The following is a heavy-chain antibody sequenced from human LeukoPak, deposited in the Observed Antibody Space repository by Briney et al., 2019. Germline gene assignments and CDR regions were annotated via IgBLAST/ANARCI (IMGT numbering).Heavy chain of an antibody. J-gene: IGHJ4*02. CDR2: INPNSGVT. CDR1: GYTFTGYY. D-gene: IGHD3-22*01. CDR3: ARTDVGYYDSSGYYDY. Sequence: ASVKVSCKASGYTFTGYYMHWVRQAPGQGLEWMGWINPNSGVTNYAQKFQGRVTMTRDTSISTAYMELSRLRSGDTAVFYCARTDVGYYDSSGYYDYWGQGTLVTVSS. V-gene: IGHV1-2*02.